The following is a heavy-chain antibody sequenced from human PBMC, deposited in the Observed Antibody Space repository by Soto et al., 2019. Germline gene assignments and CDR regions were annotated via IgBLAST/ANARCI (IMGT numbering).Heavy chain of an antibody. J-gene: IGHJ6*02. CDR3: ARDLSIAARLNYYYYGMDV. Sequence: PETLSLTCTVSGGSISSYYWSWIRQPPGKGLEWIGYIYYSGSTNYNPSLKSRVTISVDTSKNQFSLKLSSVTAADTAVYYCARDLSIAARLNYYYYGMDVWGQGTTVTVSS. V-gene: IGHV4-59*01. CDR2: IYYSGST. D-gene: IGHD6-6*01. CDR1: GGSISSYY.